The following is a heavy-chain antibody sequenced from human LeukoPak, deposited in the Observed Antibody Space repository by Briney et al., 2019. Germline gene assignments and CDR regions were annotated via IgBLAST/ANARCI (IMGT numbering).Heavy chain of an antibody. J-gene: IGHJ3*02. D-gene: IGHD3-22*01. Sequence: PGGSLRLSCAASGFTFSSYAMSWVRQAPGKGLEWVSAISGSGGSTYYADSVKGRFTISRDNSKNTLYLQMNSLRAEDTAVYYCAKDFRDYYDSSGYYSNTVNDAFDIWGQGTMVTVSS. V-gene: IGHV3-23*01. CDR2: ISGSGGST. CDR3: AKDFRDYYDSSGYYSNTVNDAFDI. CDR1: GFTFSSYA.